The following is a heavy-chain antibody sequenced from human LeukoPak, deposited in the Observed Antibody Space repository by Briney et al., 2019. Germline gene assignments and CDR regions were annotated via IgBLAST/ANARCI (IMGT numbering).Heavy chain of an antibody. CDR1: RGSISGSIRSYY. J-gene: IGHJ4*02. Sequence: SETLSLTCTVSRGSISGSIRSYYWSWLRQPPGKGLEWIGYISSSGSVNDNPSLRSRVTISVDTSKNQFFLNLSAVSAADTAVYYCARIPLGYSGAYYFDYWGQGTLVTVSP. D-gene: IGHD5-12*01. CDR2: ISSSGSV. CDR3: ARIPLGYSGAYYFDY. V-gene: IGHV4-4*09.